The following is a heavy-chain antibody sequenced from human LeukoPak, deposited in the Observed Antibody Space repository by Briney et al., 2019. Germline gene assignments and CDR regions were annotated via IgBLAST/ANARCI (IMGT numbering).Heavy chain of an antibody. V-gene: IGHV1-2*02. D-gene: IGHD3-10*01. CDR2: IDPNSGGT. CDR1: GYTFTGYY. Sequence: ASVKVSCTASGYTFTGYYMHWVRQAPGQGLEWMGWIDPNSGGTHYAQKFQGRVTMTRDTSISTVYMELSRMSSDDTAVFYCARVGTVWFGDATTFDYWGQGTLVTVSS. CDR3: ARVGTVWFGDATTFDY. J-gene: IGHJ4*02.